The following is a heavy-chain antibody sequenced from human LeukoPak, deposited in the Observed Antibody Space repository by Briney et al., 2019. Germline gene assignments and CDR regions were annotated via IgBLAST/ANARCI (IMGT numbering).Heavy chain of an antibody. CDR2: INTNTGNP. CDR1: GYTFTSYA. J-gene: IGHJ3*01. D-gene: IGHD2-2*01. Sequence: ASVKVSCKASGYTFTSYAMNWVRQAPGQGLEWMGWINTNTGNPTYAQGFTGRFFFSLDTSVSTAYLQISSLKAEDTAVYYCARDHVKLTSSFHPFDAFDVWGQGTLVTVSS. CDR3: ARDHVKLTSSFHPFDAFDV. V-gene: IGHV7-4-1*02.